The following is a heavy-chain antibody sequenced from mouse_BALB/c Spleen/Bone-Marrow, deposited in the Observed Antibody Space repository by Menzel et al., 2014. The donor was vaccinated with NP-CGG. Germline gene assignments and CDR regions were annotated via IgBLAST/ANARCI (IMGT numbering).Heavy chain of an antibody. CDR2: ITYSDNT. CDR3: ARSTMRGAMDY. V-gene: IGHV3-2*02. J-gene: IGHJ4*01. Sequence: EVQLVESGPGLVKPSQSLSLTCTVTGYSITSAYAWNWIRQFPGNKLEWMGYITYSDNTNYNPSLKSRISITRDASKNQFFLQLNSVTTEDTATYYFARSTMRGAMDYWGQGTSVTVSS. D-gene: IGHD2-4*01. CDR1: GYSITSAYA.